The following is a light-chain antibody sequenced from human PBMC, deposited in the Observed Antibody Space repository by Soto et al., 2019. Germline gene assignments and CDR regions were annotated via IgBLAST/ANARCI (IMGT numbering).Light chain of an antibody. CDR1: QSVGSSF. CDR2: RTS. J-gene: IGKJ4*01. Sequence: EIVLTQSPDTLSLSPGERATLSCRASQSVGSSFLAWYQQKPGQAPRLLIYRTSTRATGIPDRFTGSGSGTDFPLPISRLEPEDFAVYYCQQYENSPLTFGGGTKVEIK. CDR3: QQYENSPLT. V-gene: IGKV3-20*01.